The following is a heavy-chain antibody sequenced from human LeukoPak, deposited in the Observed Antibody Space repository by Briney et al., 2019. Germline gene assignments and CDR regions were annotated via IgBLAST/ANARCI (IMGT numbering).Heavy chain of an antibody. J-gene: IGHJ4*02. CDR2: IYYSGST. CDR1: SVSLTNYY. CDR3: ARAVAYGIDTGYFDY. D-gene: IGHD2-8*02. V-gene: IGHV4-59*01. Sequence: SETLSLTCTVSSVSLTNYYWSWIRQPPGKGLEWIGYIYYSGSTNYNPSLKSRVTISVDTSKNQFSLNLNSVTAADTAVYYCARAVAYGIDTGYFDYWGQGTLVTVSS.